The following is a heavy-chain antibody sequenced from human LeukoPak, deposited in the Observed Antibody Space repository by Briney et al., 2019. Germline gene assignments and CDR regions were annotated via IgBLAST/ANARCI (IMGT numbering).Heavy chain of an antibody. J-gene: IGHJ3*02. CDR3: ARSDCSGGNCYSVRAFDI. Sequence: GGSLRLSCAVSGFTFSTYAMTWVRQAPGKGLEWVSTITANSGSTFYADSVRGRFTISRDNAMNSLYLQMNSLRAEDTAVYYCARSDCSGGNCYSVRAFDIWGQGTMVTVSS. CDR2: ITANSGST. V-gene: IGHV3-23*01. CDR1: GFTFSTYA. D-gene: IGHD2-15*01.